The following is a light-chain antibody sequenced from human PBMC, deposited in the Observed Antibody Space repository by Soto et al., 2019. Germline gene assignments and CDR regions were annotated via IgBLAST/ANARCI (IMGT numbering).Light chain of an antibody. J-gene: IGKJ2*01. V-gene: IGKV3-15*01. CDR3: QQYNNWPPIT. CDR1: QSVSGS. Sequence: IVMTQSPATLSVSPGERATLSCRARQSVSGSLAWYQQKPGQAPRLLIYGASTRATGIPARFSGSGSGTEFTLTISSLQSEDFAVYYCQQYNNWPPITCGQGTKLESK. CDR2: GAS.